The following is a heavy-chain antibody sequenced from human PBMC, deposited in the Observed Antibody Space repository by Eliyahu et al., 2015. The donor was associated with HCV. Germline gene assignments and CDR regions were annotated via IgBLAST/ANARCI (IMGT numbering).Heavy chain of an antibody. J-gene: IGHJ3*02. CDR2: VFHSGTT. D-gene: IGHD1-1*01. V-gene: IGHV4-39*01. CDR3: ARRVQNYGIDI. Sequence: QLQLQESGPGLVKPSETLSLTCXVSGGSITTSPYYWGWFRQPPGKGLEWIVSVFHSGTTYYNPSLKSRVTIPVDTSKNQFALKLSSVTAADTAVYYCARRVQNYGIDIWGQGTMVTVSS. CDR1: GGSITTSPYY.